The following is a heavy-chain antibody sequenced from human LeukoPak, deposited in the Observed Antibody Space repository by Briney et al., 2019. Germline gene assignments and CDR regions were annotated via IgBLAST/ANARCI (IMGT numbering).Heavy chain of an antibody. Sequence: GGSLRLSCAGSGFTFSSYSMNWVRQAPGKGMEWVSSISSSSSYIYYADSVKGRFTISRDNAKNSLYLQMNSLRAEDTAVYYCARDPMVRGVIRYFDYWGQGTLVTVSS. V-gene: IGHV3-21*01. J-gene: IGHJ4*02. CDR2: ISSSSSYI. CDR3: ARDPMVRGVIRYFDY. D-gene: IGHD3-10*01. CDR1: GFTFSSYS.